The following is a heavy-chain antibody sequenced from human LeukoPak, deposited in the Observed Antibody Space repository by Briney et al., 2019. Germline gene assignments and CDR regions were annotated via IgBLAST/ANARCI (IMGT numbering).Heavy chain of an antibody. J-gene: IGHJ3*02. CDR2: IYTSGST. Sequence: SETLSLTCAVSGGSISSYYWSWIRQPAGKGLEWIGRIYTSGSTNYNPSLKSRVTMSVDTSKNQFSLKLSSVTAADTAVYYCARAPPSMVRGVSDAFDIWGQGTMVTVSS. CDR3: ARAPPSMVRGVSDAFDI. CDR1: GGSISSYY. V-gene: IGHV4-4*07. D-gene: IGHD3-10*01.